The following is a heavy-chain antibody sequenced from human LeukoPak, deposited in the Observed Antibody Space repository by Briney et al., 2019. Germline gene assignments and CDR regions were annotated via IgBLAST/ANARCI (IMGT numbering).Heavy chain of an antibody. CDR3: ARDPVAGDDAFDV. CDR2: INSDGSTT. Sequence: GGSLRLSCAASGFTFNNYWMHWVRQAPGKGLVWVSRINSDGSTTSYADSVKGRFTISRDNSKNTLYLQMSFLGAEDTAVYYCARDPVAGDDAFDVWGQGTLVTVSS. CDR1: GFTFNNYW. V-gene: IGHV3-74*01. D-gene: IGHD6-19*01. J-gene: IGHJ3*01.